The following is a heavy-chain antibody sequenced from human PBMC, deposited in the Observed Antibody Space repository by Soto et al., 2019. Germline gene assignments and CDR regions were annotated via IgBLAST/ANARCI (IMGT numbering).Heavy chain of an antibody. CDR2: INLNSGGT. CDR1: GYTFTGYY. D-gene: IGHD2-15*01. J-gene: IGHJ4*02. V-gene: IGHV1-2*02. Sequence: ASVKVSCKASGYTFTGYYMHWVRQAPGQGLEWMGWINLNSGGTNYAQKFQGRVTMTRDTSISTAYMELSRLRSDDTAVYYCARVNVVVVAATREYYFDYWGQGTLVTSPQ. CDR3: ARVNVVVVAATREYYFDY.